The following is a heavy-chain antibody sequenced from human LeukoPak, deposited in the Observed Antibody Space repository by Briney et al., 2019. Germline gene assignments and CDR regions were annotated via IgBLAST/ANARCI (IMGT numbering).Heavy chain of an antibody. D-gene: IGHD2-2*01. CDR2: IHDTGST. J-gene: IGHJ4*02. Sequence: PSEPLSLTCSVSGGSLSSHYWRWIRQPPGKDLDLIGHIHDTGSTFYNPSLRGRVTISLDTSNNQFSLKLTSMTAADTAVYYCARFSSGCSTSSCYLTYWGQGTLVTVS. CDR1: GGSLSSHY. CDR3: ARFSSGCSTSSCYLTY. V-gene: IGHV4-59*11.